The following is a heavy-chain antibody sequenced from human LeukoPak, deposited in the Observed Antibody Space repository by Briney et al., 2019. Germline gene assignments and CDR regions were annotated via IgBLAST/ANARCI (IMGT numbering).Heavy chain of an antibody. V-gene: IGHV4-34*01. CDR2: INHSGST. CDR3: ARGLAVAGFTTYYYYYYMDV. J-gene: IGHJ6*03. CDR1: GGSFSGYY. Sequence: SETLSLTCAVYGGSFSGYYWSWIRQPPGKGLEWIGEINHSGSTNYNPSLKSRVTISVDTSKNQFSLKLSSVTAADTAVYYCARGLAVAGFTTYYYYYYMDVWGKGTTVTVSS. D-gene: IGHD6-19*01.